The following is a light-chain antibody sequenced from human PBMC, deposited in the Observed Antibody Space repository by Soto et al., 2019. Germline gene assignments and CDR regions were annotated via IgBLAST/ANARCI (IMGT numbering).Light chain of an antibody. CDR3: QQSYNTPRT. CDR1: QRIYSY. J-gene: IGKJ1*01. Sequence: DIQMTQSPSSLSASVGDRVTITCRASQRIYSYLNWYQQKPGKAPKLLIHAASRLQSGVPSRFSGSGSGTDFTLTISSLQPEDFAAYYCQQSYNTPRTFGQGTKVEIK. CDR2: AAS. V-gene: IGKV1-39*01.